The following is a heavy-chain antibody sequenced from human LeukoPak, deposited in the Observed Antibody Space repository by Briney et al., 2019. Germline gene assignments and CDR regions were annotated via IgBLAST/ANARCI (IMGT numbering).Heavy chain of an antibody. CDR1: GFTFSSYW. V-gene: IGHV3-7*01. J-gene: IGHJ4*02. D-gene: IGHD5-24*01. CDR3: ARDRRTTISSSDY. CDR2: IKQDGSEK. Sequence: TGGSLRLSCAASGFTFSSYWMSWVRQAPGKGLEWVANIKQDGSEKYYVDSVKGRFTISRDNAKNSLYLQMNSLRAEDTAVYCCARDRRTTISSSDYWGQGTLVTVSS.